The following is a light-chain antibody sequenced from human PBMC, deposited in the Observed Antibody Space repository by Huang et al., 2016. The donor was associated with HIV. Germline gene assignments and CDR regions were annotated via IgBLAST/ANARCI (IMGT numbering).Light chain of an antibody. Sequence: EIVLTQSPGTLSLSPGKRATLSCRASQSISTSYLAWYQQRPGQAPRLLIYGAFYRATSSPDRLGGSWSGTDFTLTISRLEPEDFAVYYCQQYGTSPWPFGQGTKVEIK. J-gene: IGKJ1*01. CDR3: QQYGTSPWP. V-gene: IGKV3-20*01. CDR2: GAF. CDR1: QSISTSY.